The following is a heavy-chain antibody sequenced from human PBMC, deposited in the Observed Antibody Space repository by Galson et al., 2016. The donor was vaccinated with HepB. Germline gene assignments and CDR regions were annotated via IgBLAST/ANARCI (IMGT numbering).Heavy chain of an antibody. CDR2: IYYRGST. CDR3: AFKYYDILTGYATDHYYYYGMDV. Sequence: LSLTCTVSGGSIRSGGYYWSWIRQHPGKGLEWIGYIYYRGSTYYNASLKSRATLSVDASKNQLSLKLSSVTAADTTVYYCAFKYYDILTGYATDHYYYYGMDVWGQGNTVTVSS. D-gene: IGHD3-9*01. J-gene: IGHJ6*02. V-gene: IGHV4-31*03. CDR1: GGSIRSGGYY.